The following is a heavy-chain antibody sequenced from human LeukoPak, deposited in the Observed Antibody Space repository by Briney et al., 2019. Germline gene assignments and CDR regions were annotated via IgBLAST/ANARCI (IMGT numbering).Heavy chain of an antibody. D-gene: IGHD4-11*01. CDR3: AKTPYSSFGGFFDY. Sequence: GSLRLSCAASGFTFSSYGMQWVRQAPGKGLEWVAVISYDGSNKYYADSVKGRFTISRDNAKDTLYLQMNSLRAEDTAVYYCAKTPYSSFGGFFDYWGQGTLVTVSS. J-gene: IGHJ4*02. V-gene: IGHV3-30*18. CDR1: GFTFSSYG. CDR2: ISYDGSNK.